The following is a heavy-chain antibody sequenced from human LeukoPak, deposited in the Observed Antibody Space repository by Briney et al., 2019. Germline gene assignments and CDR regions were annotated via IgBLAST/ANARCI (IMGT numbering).Heavy chain of an antibody. V-gene: IGHV3-30-3*01. CDR1: GFTFSSYA. Sequence: GGSLRLSCAASGFTFSSYAMHWVRQAPGKGLEWVAVISYDGSNKYYADSVKGRFTISRDNSKNTLYLQMNSLRAEDTAVYYCAKVLTYYYDSSGYATDYWGQGTLVTVSS. D-gene: IGHD3-22*01. CDR2: ISYDGSNK. J-gene: IGHJ4*02. CDR3: AKVLTYYYDSSGYATDY.